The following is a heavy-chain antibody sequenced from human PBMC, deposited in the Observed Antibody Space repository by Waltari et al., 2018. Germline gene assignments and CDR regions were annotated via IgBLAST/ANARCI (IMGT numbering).Heavy chain of an antibody. Sequence: EVQVLESGGDLVQPGGSLRLSCAASGSSFSPHGMRWVGQGPGKGLEWVSGIHNDGSRTYYVDSVKGRFTISRDNSKNTMSLQMNSLRAEDTGIYYCVKGIWTSAASYYAGLDVWGQGTTVTVSS. CDR3: VKGIWTSAASYYAGLDV. CDR2: IHNDGSRT. V-gene: IGHV3-23*03. D-gene: IGHD3-22*01. J-gene: IGHJ6*02. CDR1: GSSFSPHG.